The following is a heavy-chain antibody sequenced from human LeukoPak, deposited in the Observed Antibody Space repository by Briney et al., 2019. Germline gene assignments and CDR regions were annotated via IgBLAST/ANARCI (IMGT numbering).Heavy chain of an antibody. J-gene: IGHJ5*02. CDR1: GGSISSADYS. V-gene: IGHV4-61*08. CDR2: IYYSGST. CDR3: ARGGSYYASGSYLAS. D-gene: IGHD3-10*01. Sequence: SETLSLTCTVSGGSISSADYSWSWIRQPPGKGLEWIGYIYYSGSTNYNPSLKSRVTISVDTSKNQFSLKLSSVTAADTAVYYCARGGSYYASGSYLASWGQGTLVTVSS.